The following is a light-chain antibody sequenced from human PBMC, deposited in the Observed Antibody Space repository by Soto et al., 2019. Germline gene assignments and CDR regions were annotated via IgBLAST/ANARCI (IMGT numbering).Light chain of an antibody. CDR1: QSISYS. Sequence: EIVLTQSPATLSLSPGERATLSCRASQSISYSLAWYQQKPGQAPRLLIHDASSRVTGVPARFSGSGSGTDFTLTISRLKPEDFAVYYCQQYGSSRTFGQGTKVEIK. J-gene: IGKJ1*01. CDR2: DAS. V-gene: IGKV3-20*01. CDR3: QQYGSSRT.